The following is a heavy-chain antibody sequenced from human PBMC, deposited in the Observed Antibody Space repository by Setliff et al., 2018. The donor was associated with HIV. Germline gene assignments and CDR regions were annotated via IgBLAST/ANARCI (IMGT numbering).Heavy chain of an antibody. Sequence: SETLSLTCSVSGGSILSGGYYWSWIRQHPGRGLEWIGYIYYSGSTYYNPSLKSRVSISVDTSKNQFSLKLSSVTAADTAVYYCASAPFYYGSGSYQTFDYWGQGTLVTVSS. CDR3: ASAPFYYGSGSYQTFDY. CDR2: IYYSGST. J-gene: IGHJ4*02. D-gene: IGHD3-10*01. V-gene: IGHV4-31*03. CDR1: GGSILSGGYY.